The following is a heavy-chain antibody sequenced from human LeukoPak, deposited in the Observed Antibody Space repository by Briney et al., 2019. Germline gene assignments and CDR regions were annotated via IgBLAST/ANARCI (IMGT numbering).Heavy chain of an antibody. V-gene: IGHV3-21*01. CDR2: ISSSSSYI. J-gene: IGHJ4*02. D-gene: IGHD3-3*01. CDR1: GFTFSSYS. CDR3: ARDGVTSPLRFLEWLSDY. Sequence: PGGFLRLSCAASGFTFSSYSMNWVRQAPGKGLEWVSSISSSSSYIYYADSVKGRFTISRDNAKNSLYLQMNSLRAEDTAVYYCARDGVTSPLRFLEWLSDYWGQGTLVTVSS.